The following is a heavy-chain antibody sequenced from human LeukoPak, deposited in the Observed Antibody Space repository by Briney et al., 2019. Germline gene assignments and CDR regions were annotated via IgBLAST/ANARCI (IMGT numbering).Heavy chain of an antibody. V-gene: IGHV3-23*01. CDR3: ARDLTYRGGDCYSGGNDAFDI. D-gene: IGHD2-21*02. CDR1: GFTLSSYE. Sequence: PGGSLRLSCTASGFTLSSYEMSWIRQAPGKGLEWVSSIDYSGGSTYYADSVKGRFTISRDNAKNSLYLQMHSLRADDTAVYYCARDLTYRGGDCYSGGNDAFDIWGQGTMVTVSS. J-gene: IGHJ3*02. CDR2: IDYSGGST.